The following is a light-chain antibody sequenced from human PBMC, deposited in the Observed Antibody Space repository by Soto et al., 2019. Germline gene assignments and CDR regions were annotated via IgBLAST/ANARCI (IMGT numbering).Light chain of an antibody. J-gene: IGKJ1*01. CDR3: QQYYSYPQT. CDR2: AAS. Sequence: AIRMTQSPSSFSASTGDRVTITCRASQGISSYLAWYQQKPGKAPKLLIYAASTLQSGVPSRFSGSGSGTDFTLTISCLQSEDFPTYYCQQYYSYPQTFGQGTKVEIK. CDR1: QGISSY. V-gene: IGKV1-8*01.